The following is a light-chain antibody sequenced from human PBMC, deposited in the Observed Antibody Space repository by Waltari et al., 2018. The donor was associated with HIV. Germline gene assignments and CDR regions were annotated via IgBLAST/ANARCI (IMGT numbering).Light chain of an antibody. CDR3: QVWDGEFLK. J-gene: IGLJ3*02. Sequence: TQSASVSVSEGQRVSISCSGVAGTDGAPCCYQKQGDQSPQLIINERGRRPSGFPGRSSASTSGDTATLIIGGAQSVDEADYFCQVWDGEFLKFGGGTRVTVL. V-gene: IGLV3-1*01. CDR1: AGTDGA. CDR2: ERG.